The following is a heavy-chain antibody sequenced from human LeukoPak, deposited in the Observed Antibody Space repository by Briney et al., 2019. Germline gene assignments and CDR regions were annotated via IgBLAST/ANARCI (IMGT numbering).Heavy chain of an antibody. Sequence: QPGGSLRLSCAASGFTFDDYTMHWVRHAPGKGLEWVSLISWDGGSTYYADSVKGRFTISRDNSKNSLYLQMNSLRTEDTALYYCAKDITPSSKSGYFDYWGQGTLVTVSS. CDR3: AKDITPSSKSGYFDY. V-gene: IGHV3-43*01. CDR2: ISWDGGST. J-gene: IGHJ4*02. D-gene: IGHD4-11*01. CDR1: GFTFDDYT.